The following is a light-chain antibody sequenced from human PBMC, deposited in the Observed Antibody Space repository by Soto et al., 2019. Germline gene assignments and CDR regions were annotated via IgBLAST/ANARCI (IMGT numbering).Light chain of an antibody. CDR2: DAS. J-gene: IGKJ1*01. CDR1: QSVSSY. CDR3: QQYAGSPRT. V-gene: IGKV3-20*01. Sequence: EIVMTQSPATLSVSPGERATLSCRASQSVSSYLAWYQQKPGQAPRLLIYDASNRAADIPDRFSGSGSGTDFTLTINRLEPEEFAVYYCQQYAGSPRTVGQGTKVDIK.